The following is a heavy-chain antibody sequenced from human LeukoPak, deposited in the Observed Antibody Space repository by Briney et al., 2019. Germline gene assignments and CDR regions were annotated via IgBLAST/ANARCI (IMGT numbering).Heavy chain of an antibody. CDR2: ITPIFGEA. J-gene: IGHJ4*02. D-gene: IGHD5-12*01. CDR1: GGTLSSYP. CDR3: ARNSRVASTSGLNY. V-gene: IGHV1-69*13. Sequence: ASVKVSCKVSGGTLSSYPISWVRQAPGQGLEWMGEITPIFGEAQNAEKFQGRVTITADEPTSTVYMELTSLRLDDTAMYYCARNSRVASTSGLNYWGQGTLVTVSS.